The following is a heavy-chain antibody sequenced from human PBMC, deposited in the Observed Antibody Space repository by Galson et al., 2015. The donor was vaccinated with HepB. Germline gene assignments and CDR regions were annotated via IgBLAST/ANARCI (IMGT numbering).Heavy chain of an antibody. J-gene: IGHJ4*02. V-gene: IGHV5-51*01. CDR2: IYPGDSDT. Sequence: QSGAEVKKPGESLKISCKGSGYSFTSYWIGWVRQMPGKGLEWMGIIYPGDSDTRYSPSFQGQVTISADKSISTAYLQWSSLKASDTAMYYCARISGLSGYYYGFDYWGQGTLVTVSS. CDR1: GYSFTSYW. D-gene: IGHD3-22*01. CDR3: ARISGLSGYYYGFDY.